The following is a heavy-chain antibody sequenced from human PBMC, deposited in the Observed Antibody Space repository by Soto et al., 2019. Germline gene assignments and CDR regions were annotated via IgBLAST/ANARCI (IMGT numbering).Heavy chain of an antibody. D-gene: IGHD6-13*01. J-gene: IGHJ6*03. CDR1: GGSISSYY. CDR2: IYYSGST. Sequence: PSETLALTCTVSGGSISSYYWSWIRQPPGKGLEWIGYIYYSGSTNYNPSLKSRVTISVDTSKNKFSLKLSSVTAADTAAYYCARHKVCSSSSVIDQYYIGVWGTGTTVNVSS. V-gene: IGHV4-59*08. CDR3: ARHKVCSSSSVIDQYYIGV.